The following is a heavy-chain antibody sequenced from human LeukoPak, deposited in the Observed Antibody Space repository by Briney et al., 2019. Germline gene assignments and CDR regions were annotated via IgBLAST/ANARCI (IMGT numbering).Heavy chain of an antibody. CDR2: IDPNSGGT. V-gene: IGHV1-2*02. CDR3: ARGYSSLDY. J-gene: IGHJ4*02. D-gene: IGHD5-18*01. CDR1: GYTFTSYD. Sequence: GASVKVSCKASGYTFTSYDISWVRQAPGQGLEWMGWIDPNSGGTSYAQNFQGRVTMTRDTSISTVYMELNRLRSDDTAVYYCARGYSSLDYWGQGTLVTVSS.